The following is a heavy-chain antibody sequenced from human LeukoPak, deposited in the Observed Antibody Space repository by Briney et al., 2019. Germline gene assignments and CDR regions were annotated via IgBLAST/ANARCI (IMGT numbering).Heavy chain of an antibody. CDR2: IKQDGSEM. Sequence: SGGSLRLSCAASGFTFSSYWMSWVRQAPGKGLEWVANIKQDGSEMYYVDSVKGRFTISRDNAKNSLYLQMNSLRAEDTALYYCARDKIVGATYFDHWGQGAPVTVSS. D-gene: IGHD1-26*01. CDR1: GFTFSSYW. V-gene: IGHV3-7*01. J-gene: IGHJ4*02. CDR3: ARDKIVGATYFDH.